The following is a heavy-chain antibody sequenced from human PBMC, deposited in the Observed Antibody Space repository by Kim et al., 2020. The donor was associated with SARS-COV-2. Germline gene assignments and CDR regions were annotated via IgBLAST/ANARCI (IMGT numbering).Heavy chain of an antibody. Sequence: GGSLRLSCAASGFTVSSNYMSWVRQAPGKGLEWVSVIYSGGSTYYADSVKGRFTISRHNSKNTLYLQMNSLRAEDTAVYYCAREGIAAAGTFDYWGQGTLVTVSS. CDR1: GFTVSSNY. CDR3: AREGIAAAGTFDY. D-gene: IGHD6-13*01. CDR2: IYSGGST. J-gene: IGHJ4*02. V-gene: IGHV3-53*04.